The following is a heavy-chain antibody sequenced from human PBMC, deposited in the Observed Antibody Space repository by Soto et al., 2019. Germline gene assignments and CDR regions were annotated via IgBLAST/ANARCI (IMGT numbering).Heavy chain of an antibody. CDR1: GFTFSSYA. CDR3: AREARSSGWYYYYYGMDV. Sequence: WGSLRLSCVASGFTFSSYAMHWVRQAPGKGLEWVAVISYDGSNKYYADSVKGRFTISRDNSKNTLYLQMNSLRAEDTAVYYCAREARSSGWYYYYYGMDVWGQGTTVTVSS. D-gene: IGHD6-19*01. V-gene: IGHV3-30*04. CDR2: ISYDGSNK. J-gene: IGHJ6*02.